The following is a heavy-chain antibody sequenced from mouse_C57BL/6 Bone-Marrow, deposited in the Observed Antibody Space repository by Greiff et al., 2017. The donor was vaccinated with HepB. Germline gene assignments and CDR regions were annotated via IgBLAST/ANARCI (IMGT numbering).Heavy chain of an antibody. CDR3: AKDYDYGIGAMDY. CDR2: INPNNGGT. D-gene: IGHD2-4*01. Sequence: VQLQQSGPELVKPGASVKISCKASGYTFTDYYMNWVKQSHGKSLEWIGDINPNNGGTSYNQKFKGKATLTVDKSSSTAYMELRSLTSEDSAVYYCAKDYDYGIGAMDYWGQGTSVTVSS. CDR1: GYTFTDYY. J-gene: IGHJ4*01. V-gene: IGHV1-26*01.